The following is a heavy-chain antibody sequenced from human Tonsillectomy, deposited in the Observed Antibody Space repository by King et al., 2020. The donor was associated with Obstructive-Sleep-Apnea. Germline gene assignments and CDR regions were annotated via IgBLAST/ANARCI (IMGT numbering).Heavy chain of an antibody. D-gene: IGHD3-9*01. CDR2: IRGSGGST. CDR1: GFTFRSYA. CDR3: AKDSMDYDTLTGPVDY. V-gene: IGHV3-23*04. Sequence: VQLVESGGGLVQPGGSLRLSCAGSGFTFRSYAMSWVRQAPGKGLEWVSGIRGSGGSTYYADSVKGRFTVSRDNSKNTLYLQMTSLRAEDTAVYYCAKDSMDYDTLTGPVDYWGQGILVTVSS. J-gene: IGHJ4*02.